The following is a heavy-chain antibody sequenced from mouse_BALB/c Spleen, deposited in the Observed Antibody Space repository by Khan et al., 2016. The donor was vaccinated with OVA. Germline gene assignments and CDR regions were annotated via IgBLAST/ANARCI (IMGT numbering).Heavy chain of an antibody. CDR1: GYIFTSYW. J-gene: IGHJ2*01. CDR3: AREEAVYYFDY. CDR2: IYPGTNNT. D-gene: IGHD3-3*01. V-gene: IGHV1S132*01. Sequence: VQLQQSGAELVRPGASVKLSCKTSGYIFTSYWIHWVKQRSGQGLEWIARIYPGTNNTYYNENLKDRATLTADKSSSTAYMQLNSLKSEYSAVYFCAREEAVYYFDYWGQGTTLTVSS.